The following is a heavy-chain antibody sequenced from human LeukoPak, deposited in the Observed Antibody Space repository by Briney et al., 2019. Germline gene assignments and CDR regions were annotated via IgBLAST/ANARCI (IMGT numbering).Heavy chain of an antibody. J-gene: IGHJ4*02. CDR3: ARTTSMTASGYDY. Sequence: SVRVSCKASGYTFTNYHINWVRQASGQGLEWMGWMNPNNGDSGYAQNLQGRVTITTDTSISTAYMELRILRCDDTAVYFCARTTSMTASGYDYWGQGTLVTVSS. V-gene: IGHV1-8*03. CDR2: MNPNNGDS. CDR1: GYTFTNYH. D-gene: IGHD4-17*01.